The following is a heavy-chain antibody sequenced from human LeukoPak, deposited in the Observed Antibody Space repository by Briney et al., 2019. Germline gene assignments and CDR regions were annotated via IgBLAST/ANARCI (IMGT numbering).Heavy chain of an antibody. Sequence: GGSLRLSCAASGFTFSSYAMSWVRQAPGKGLEWVAAISVSGGSTYYADSVKGRFTISRDNSKNTLYLQMNSLRAEDTAVYYCAKVSVPAAIHYPYDYWGQGTLVTVCS. CDR2: ISVSGGST. V-gene: IGHV3-23*01. D-gene: IGHD2-2*01. CDR3: AKVSVPAAIHYPYDY. J-gene: IGHJ4*02. CDR1: GFTFSSYA.